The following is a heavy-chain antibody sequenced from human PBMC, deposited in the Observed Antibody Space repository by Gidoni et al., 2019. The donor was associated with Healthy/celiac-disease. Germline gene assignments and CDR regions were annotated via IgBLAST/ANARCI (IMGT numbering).Heavy chain of an antibody. D-gene: IGHD2-21*01. CDR2: IDQAGSNQ. CDR3: VRFNGGASGLDY. J-gene: IGHJ4*02. V-gene: IGHV3-7*01. CDR1: GFMYSNYW. Sequence: GGLVQPGGSLRLSCGVSGFMYSNYWLTGVRQAPGKGLEWVANIDQAGSNQYDVGSVKGRFTISRDNAKNSLYLQMNSLRAEDTAVYYCVRFNGGASGLDYWGLGTLVTVSS.